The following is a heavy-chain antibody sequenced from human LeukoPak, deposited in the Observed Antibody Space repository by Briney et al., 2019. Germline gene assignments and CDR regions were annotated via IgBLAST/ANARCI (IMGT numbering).Heavy chain of an antibody. D-gene: IGHD3-10*01. CDR1: GFTVSSNY. J-gene: IGHJ4*02. V-gene: IGHV3-53*01. Sequence: GGSLRLSCAASGFTVSSNYMSWVRQAPGKGLEWVSVIYSGGSTYYADSVKGRFTISRDNAKNSLYLQMNSLRAEDTAVYYCAREVKGPRPSDYWGQGTLVTVSS. CDR3: AREVKGPRPSDY. CDR2: IYSGGST.